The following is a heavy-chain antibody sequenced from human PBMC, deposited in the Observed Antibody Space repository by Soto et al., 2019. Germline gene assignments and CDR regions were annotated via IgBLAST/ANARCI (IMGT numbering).Heavy chain of an antibody. CDR2: ISSSSSYT. CDR1: GFTFSDYY. J-gene: IGHJ5*02. V-gene: IGHV3-11*05. D-gene: IGHD3-10*01. Sequence: QVQLVESGGGLVKPGGSLRLSCAASGFTFSDYYMNWIRQAPGKGLEWVSYISSSSSYTNYADSVKGRFTISRDNAKNSLYLQMNSLRAEDTAVYYWARDPYGPGWFDPWGQGTLVTVSS. CDR3: ARDPYGPGWFDP.